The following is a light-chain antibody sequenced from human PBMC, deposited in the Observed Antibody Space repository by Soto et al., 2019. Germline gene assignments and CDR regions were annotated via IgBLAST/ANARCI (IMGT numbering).Light chain of an antibody. CDR1: SSDVGGYTY. CDR3: SSYTSSSTPLV. Sequence: QSALTHPASVSGSPGQSITISCTGTSSDVGGYTYVSWYQQRPGKAPKLMIYEVSNRPSGVSNRFSGSKSGNTASLTISGLQAEDEADYYCSSYTSSSTPLVFGTGTKVTVL. CDR2: EVS. J-gene: IGLJ1*01. V-gene: IGLV2-14*01.